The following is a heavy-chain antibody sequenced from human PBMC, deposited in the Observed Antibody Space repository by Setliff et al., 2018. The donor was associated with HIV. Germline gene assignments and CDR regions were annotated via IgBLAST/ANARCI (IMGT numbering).Heavy chain of an antibody. CDR3: VKWNYPNS. V-gene: IGHV4-31*03. Sequence: PSETLSLTCTVSGGSISSGGYYWSWIRQHPGKGLEWIGHIYYTEITYYNPSLRSRLTISLDTSKNQFSLKLSSVTAADTAVYFCVKWNYPNSWGQGTLVTVSS. J-gene: IGHJ4*02. CDR2: IYYTEIT. D-gene: IGHD1-7*01. CDR1: GGSISSGGYY.